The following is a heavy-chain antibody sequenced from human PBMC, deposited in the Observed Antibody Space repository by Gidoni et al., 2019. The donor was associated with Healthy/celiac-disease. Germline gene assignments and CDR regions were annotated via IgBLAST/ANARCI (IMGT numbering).Heavy chain of an antibody. CDR3: AKDWGVDTAMGHFDY. CDR2: ISYDGSNK. Sequence: GMHWVRQAPGKGLEWVAVISYDGSNKYYADSVKGRFTISRDNSENTLYLQMNSLRAEDTAVYYCAKDWGVDTAMGHFDYWGQGTLVTVSS. D-gene: IGHD5-18*01. CDR1: G. V-gene: IGHV3-30*18. J-gene: IGHJ4*02.